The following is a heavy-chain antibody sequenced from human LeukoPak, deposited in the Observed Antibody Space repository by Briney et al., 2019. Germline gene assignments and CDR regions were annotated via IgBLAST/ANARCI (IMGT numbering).Heavy chain of an antibody. Sequence: SETLSLTCAVSGASVNSGGYSWSWIRQPPGKGLEWIGSIYHSGSTNYNPSLKSRVTISVDRSKNQFSLSLCSVTAADTAVYYCARLKRAWFDPWGQGTLVTVSS. D-gene: IGHD5-24*01. V-gene: IGHV4-30-2*01. CDR2: IYHSGST. CDR1: GASVNSGGYS. J-gene: IGHJ5*02. CDR3: ARLKRAWFDP.